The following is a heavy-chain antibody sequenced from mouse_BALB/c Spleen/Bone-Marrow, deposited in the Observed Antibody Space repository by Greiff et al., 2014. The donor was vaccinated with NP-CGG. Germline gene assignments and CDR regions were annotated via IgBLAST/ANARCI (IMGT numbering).Heavy chain of an antibody. CDR2: IDTSDSHT. Sequence: VQLQQSGAELGMPGASVKMSCKASGYTFTDNWIYWVKQRPGQGLEWIGAIDTSDSHTNFNQKFMGKASLTVDAPSSTAYMQVSSLTSDDSAVYYCARGGHDFSLDYWGQGTSVTVSS. D-gene: IGHD2-4*01. J-gene: IGHJ4*01. V-gene: IGHV1-69*01. CDR3: ARGGHDFSLDY. CDR1: GYTFTDNW.